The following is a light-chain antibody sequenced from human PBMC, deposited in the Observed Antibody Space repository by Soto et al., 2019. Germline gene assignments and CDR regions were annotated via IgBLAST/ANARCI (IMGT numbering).Light chain of an antibody. CDR1: QSVSSY. CDR2: DAY. V-gene: IGKV3-11*01. Sequence: EIVLTQSPATLSLSPGERATLSCRASQSVSSYLAWYQPKPGQAPSLLIYDAYNRATGIPAKVSGRWAWTDFTLTISSLEPEDFAVYYCQQRSNWPITFGQGTRLEIK. CDR3: QQRSNWPIT. J-gene: IGKJ5*01.